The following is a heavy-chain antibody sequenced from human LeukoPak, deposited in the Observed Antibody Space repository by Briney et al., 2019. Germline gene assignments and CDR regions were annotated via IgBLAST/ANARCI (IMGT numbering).Heavy chain of an antibody. Sequence: ASVKVSCKASGYTFTGYYMHWVRQAPGQGLEWMGWINPNSGGTNCAQKFQGRVTMTRDTSISTAYMELSRLRSDDTAVYYCARGGPTRSGYFGEWGQGTLVTVSS. J-gene: IGHJ4*02. D-gene: IGHD3-3*01. CDR3: ARGGPTRSGYFGE. CDR1: GYTFTGYY. CDR2: INPNSGGT. V-gene: IGHV1-2*02.